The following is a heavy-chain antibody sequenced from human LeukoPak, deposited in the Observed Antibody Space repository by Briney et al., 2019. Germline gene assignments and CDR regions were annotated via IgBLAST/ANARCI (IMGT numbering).Heavy chain of an antibody. J-gene: IGHJ4*02. D-gene: IGHD2-15*01. CDR2: IYYSGRT. V-gene: IGHV4-61*08. CDR3: ARTPTPGTWRMTKTKIDYFDY. CDR1: GGSLRRGGSY. Sequence: PSETLSLTCTVSGGSLRRGGSYWSWVRQPPGKGLEWLGYIYYSGRTNYNPSLKRRVTISLATSKNQFSLKLSSVTAADTAVYYCARTPTPGTWRMTKTKIDYFDYWGQGTLVTVSS.